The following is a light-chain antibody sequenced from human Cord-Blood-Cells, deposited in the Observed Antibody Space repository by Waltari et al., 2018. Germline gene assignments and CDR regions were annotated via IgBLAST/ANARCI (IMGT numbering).Light chain of an antibody. CDR2: DVS. V-gene: IGLV2-14*01. CDR3: SSYTGSSTVL. CDR1: SSDVGGYNY. J-gene: IGLJ2*01. Sequence: QSALTQPASVSGSPGQSITISCTGPSSDVGGYNYVSWYQQHPGKAPTLMLYDVSNRPSGVSTRYSGSKSGNTASLTICGLQAEEEADYYCSSYTGSSTVLFGGGTKLTVL.